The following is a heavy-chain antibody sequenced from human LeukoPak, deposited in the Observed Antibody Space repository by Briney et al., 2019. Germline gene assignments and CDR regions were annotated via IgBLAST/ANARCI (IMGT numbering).Heavy chain of an antibody. V-gene: IGHV3-23*01. J-gene: IGHJ4*02. CDR2: ISGSECST. CDR1: GFTFSSYA. D-gene: IGHD4-17*01. Sequence: PGGSLRLSCAASGFTFSSYAMSWVRQAPGKGLDGVSAISGSECSTYYAVSVKGRFTISRDNSKNTLYLQMNSLRAEDTAVYYCAKDALFTDYALDYWGQGTLVTVSS. CDR3: AKDALFTDYALDY.